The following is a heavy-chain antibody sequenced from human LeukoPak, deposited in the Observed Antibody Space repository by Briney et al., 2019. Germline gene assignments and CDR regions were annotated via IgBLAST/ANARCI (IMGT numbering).Heavy chain of an antibody. CDR1: GFTFSSYD. D-gene: IGHD6-6*01. CDR2: IGTAGDT. CDR3: ARGRLTESYSSSSSGEGDGMDV. J-gene: IGHJ6*02. Sequence: GGSLRLSCAASGFTFSSYDMHWVRQATGKGLEWVSAIGTAGDTYYPGSVKGRFTISGENAKNSLYLQMNSLRAGDTAVYYCARGRLTESYSSSSSGEGDGMDVWGQGTTVTVSS. V-gene: IGHV3-13*01.